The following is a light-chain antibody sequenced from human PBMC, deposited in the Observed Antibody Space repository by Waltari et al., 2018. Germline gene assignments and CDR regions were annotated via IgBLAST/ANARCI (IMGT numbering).Light chain of an antibody. CDR3: TSYTAKTLL. CDR2: EFT. Sequence: QSALTQPASVSGSPGQSITISCTGVTSDVGGYDFISWYQQHPGEAPRPILYEFTIRPSGVSHRFSGSKSGTTASLTIAGLQAEDEASYYCTSYTAKTLLFGGGTKLTVL. CDR1: TSDVGGYDF. J-gene: IGLJ2*01. V-gene: IGLV2-14*03.